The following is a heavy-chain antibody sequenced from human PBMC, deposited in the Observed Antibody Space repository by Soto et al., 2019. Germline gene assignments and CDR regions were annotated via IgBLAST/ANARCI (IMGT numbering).Heavy chain of an antibody. CDR1: GFTFDDYA. D-gene: IGHD3-9*01. Sequence: GGSLRLSCAASGFTFDDYAMHWVRQAPGKGLEWVSGISWNSGSIGYADSVKGRFAISRDNAKNSLYLQMNSLRAEDTALYYCAKDTYDILTGYYRYWGQGTLVTVS. CDR3: AKDTYDILTGYYRY. CDR2: ISWNSGSI. J-gene: IGHJ4*02. V-gene: IGHV3-9*01.